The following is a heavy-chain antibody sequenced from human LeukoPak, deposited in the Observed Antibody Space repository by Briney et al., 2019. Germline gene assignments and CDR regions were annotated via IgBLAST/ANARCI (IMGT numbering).Heavy chain of an antibody. V-gene: IGHV4-38-2*01. CDR3: ARHPRYCSSTSWRTLFDY. CDR1: GYSISSGYY. CDR2: IYHSEST. Sequence: SETLSLTCGVSGYSISSGYYWGWIRQPPGKGLEWIGSIYHSESTYYNPSLDRRVTISVDTTKNQFSLRLSSVAAADTAVYYSARHPRYCSSTSWRTLFDYWGQGTLVTVSS. J-gene: IGHJ4*02. D-gene: IGHD2-2*01.